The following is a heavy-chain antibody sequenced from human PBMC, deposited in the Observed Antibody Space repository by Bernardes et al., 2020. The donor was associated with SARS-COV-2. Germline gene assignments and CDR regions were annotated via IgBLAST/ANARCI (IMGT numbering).Heavy chain of an antibody. V-gene: IGHV3-23*01. CDR1: GFSFSAYA. CDR2: ISGTGGTT. CDR3: ARGFPSTTTDRPDGFDF. D-gene: IGHD6-6*01. J-gene: IGHJ3*01. Sequence: GGSLRLSCAASGFSFSAYAMTWVRQAPGEGLDWVSVISGTGGTTYYADSVKGRFTISRDNSENTLYLQMSSLRPEDTAVYFCARGFPSTTTDRPDGFDFWGQGTVVTVSS.